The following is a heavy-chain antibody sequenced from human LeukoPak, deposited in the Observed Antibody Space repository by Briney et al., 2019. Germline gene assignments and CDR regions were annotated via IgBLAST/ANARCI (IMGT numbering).Heavy chain of an antibody. Sequence: GGSLRLSCAASGFTFSSYSMNWVRQAPGKGLEWVSYISSSSSTIYYADSVKGRFTISRDNSKNTLYLQMNSLRAEDTAVYYCAREGVSTRSGFDYWGQGTLVTVSS. CDR1: GFTFSSYS. D-gene: IGHD2-2*01. V-gene: IGHV3-48*01. CDR3: AREGVSTRSGFDY. J-gene: IGHJ4*02. CDR2: ISSSSSTI.